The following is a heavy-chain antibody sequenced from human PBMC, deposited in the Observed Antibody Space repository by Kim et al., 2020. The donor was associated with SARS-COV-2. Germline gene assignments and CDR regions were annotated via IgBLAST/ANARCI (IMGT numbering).Heavy chain of an antibody. V-gene: IGHV3-53*04. J-gene: IGHJ3*02. CDR3: AREEAGAGTGEGAFDI. Sequence: SVKGRFTISRQNSKNTLYLQMNSLRAEDTAVYYCAREEAGAGTGEGAFDIWGQGTMVTVSS. D-gene: IGHD6-19*01.